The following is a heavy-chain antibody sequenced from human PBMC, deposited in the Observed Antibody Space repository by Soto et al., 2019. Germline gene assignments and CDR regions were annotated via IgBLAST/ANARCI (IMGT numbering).Heavy chain of an antibody. CDR2: ISSSSSFI. D-gene: IGHD3-9*01. CDR1: GFTFSSYS. Sequence: EVQLVESGGGLVKPGGSLRLSCAASGFTFSSYSMNWVGQAPGKGLEWVSSISSSSSFIYYADSVKGRFTISRDNAKNSLYLQMNSLRAEDTAMFYCARSYDILTGYSGFDYWGQGTLVTVSS. V-gene: IGHV3-21*01. CDR3: ARSYDILTGYSGFDY. J-gene: IGHJ4*02.